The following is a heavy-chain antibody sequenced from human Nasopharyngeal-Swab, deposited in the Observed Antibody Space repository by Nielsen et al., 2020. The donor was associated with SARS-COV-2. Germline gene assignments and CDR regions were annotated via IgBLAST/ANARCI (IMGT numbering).Heavy chain of an antibody. V-gene: IGHV3-9*01. CDR2: ISWNSGSI. CDR3: AKEGDSSGYLEYYLDY. CDR1: GFTFDDYA. Sequence: SLKISCAASGFTFDDYAMHWVRQAPGKGLEWVSGISWNSGSIGYADSVKGRFTISRDNAKNSLYLQMNSLRAEDTALYYCAKEGDSSGYLEYYLDYWGQGTLVTVSS. D-gene: IGHD3-22*01. J-gene: IGHJ4*02.